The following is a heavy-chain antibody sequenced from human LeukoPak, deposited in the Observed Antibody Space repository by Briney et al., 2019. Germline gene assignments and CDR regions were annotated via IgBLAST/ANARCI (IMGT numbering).Heavy chain of an antibody. J-gene: IGHJ3*02. CDR3: ARDRDDSSGYFPNDAFDI. D-gene: IGHD3-22*01. V-gene: IGHV4-34*01. CDR2: INHSGST. Sequence: SETLSLTCAVYGGSFSGYYWSWIRQPPGKGLEWIGEINHSGSTNYNPSLKSRVTISVDTSKNQFSLKLSSVTAADTAVYYCARDRDDSSGYFPNDAFDIWGQGTMVTVSS. CDR1: GGSFSGYY.